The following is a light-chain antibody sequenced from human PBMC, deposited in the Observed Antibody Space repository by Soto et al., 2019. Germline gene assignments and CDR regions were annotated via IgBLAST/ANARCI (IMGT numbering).Light chain of an antibody. CDR3: QHYNSYSEA. CDR2: KAS. Sequence: DIQITQSPSNLSGSVGDRVTITCRASQTISSWLAWYQQKPGKAPKLLIYKASTLKSGVPSRFSGSGSGTEFTLTISSLQPDDFATYYCQHYNSYSEAFCQGTKVDI. V-gene: IGKV1-5*03. J-gene: IGKJ1*01. CDR1: QTISSW.